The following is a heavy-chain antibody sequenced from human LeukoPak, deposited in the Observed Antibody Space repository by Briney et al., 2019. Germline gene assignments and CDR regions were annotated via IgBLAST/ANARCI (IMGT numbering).Heavy chain of an antibody. CDR3: ARDVRYYYSSGSPTLFDY. D-gene: IGHD3-10*01. CDR1: GFTFSDYY. V-gene: IGHV3-11*01. Sequence: GGSLRLSCAASGFTFSDYYMSWIRQAPGKGLEGVSYISSSGSTIYYADSVKGRFTISRDNAKNSLYLQMNSLRAEDTAAYYCARDVRYYYSSGSPTLFDYWGQGTLVTVSS. J-gene: IGHJ4*02. CDR2: ISSSGSTI.